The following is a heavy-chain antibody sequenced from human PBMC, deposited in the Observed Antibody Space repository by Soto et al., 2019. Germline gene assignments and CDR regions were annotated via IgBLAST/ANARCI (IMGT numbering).Heavy chain of an antibody. V-gene: IGHV1-69*13. CDR1: GGTFSSYA. J-gene: IGHJ4*02. D-gene: IGHD5-12*01. CDR2: IIPIFGTA. CDR3: ASTLPGGYNSGFDY. Sequence: SVKVSCKASGGTFSSYAISWVRQAPGQGLEWMGGIIPIFGTANYAQKFQGRVTITADESTSTAYMELSSLRSEDTAVYYCASTLPGGYNSGFDYWGKGTPVTVSS.